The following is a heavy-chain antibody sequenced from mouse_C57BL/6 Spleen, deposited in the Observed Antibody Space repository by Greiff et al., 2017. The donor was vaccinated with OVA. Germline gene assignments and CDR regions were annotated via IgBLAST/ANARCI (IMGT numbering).Heavy chain of an antibody. J-gene: IGHJ3*01. V-gene: IGHV1-55*01. Sequence: VQLQQSGAELVKPGASVKMSCKASGYTFTSYWITWVKQRPGQGLEWIGDIYPGSGSTNYNEKFKSKATLTVDTSSSTAYMQLSSLTSEDSAVYYCARGDYDYDLAYWGQGTLVTVSA. CDR2: IYPGSGST. D-gene: IGHD2-4*01. CDR1: GYTFTSYW. CDR3: ARGDYDYDLAY.